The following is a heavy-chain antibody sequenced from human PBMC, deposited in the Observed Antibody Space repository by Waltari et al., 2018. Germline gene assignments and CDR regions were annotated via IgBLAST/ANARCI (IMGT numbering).Heavy chain of an antibody. J-gene: IGHJ4*02. D-gene: IGHD1-26*01. CDR3: ARGRSTHYLDT. V-gene: IGHV3-33*08. CDR1: GFTFSDYR. Sequence: QMQVVESGGGLIQPGRSLKLSCSASGFTFSDYRMHWVRQAPGKGLEWVAVIRYDATEEYYGESVKGRFTISRDNSKNTLFLQMNSLRGEDTAVYYCARGRSTHYLDTWGQGTPVIVSS. CDR2: IRYDATEE.